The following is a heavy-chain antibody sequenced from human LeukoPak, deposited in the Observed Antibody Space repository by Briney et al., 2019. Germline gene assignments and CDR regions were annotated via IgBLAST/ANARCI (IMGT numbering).Heavy chain of an antibody. CDR3: TKEPAGQGFCSIPSSY. CDR1: GFTFSNAW. D-gene: IGHD2-2*01. V-gene: IGHV3-15*01. Sequence: GGSLRLSCAASGFTFSNAWMSWVRQAPGKGLEWVGLIKSNTDDGTTDYAAPVKARFTISRADSQNPLYLQMHSLKTEDTAVYHCTKEPAGQGFCSIPSSYGGRGPLATVSS. J-gene: IGHJ4*02. CDR2: IKSNTDDGTT.